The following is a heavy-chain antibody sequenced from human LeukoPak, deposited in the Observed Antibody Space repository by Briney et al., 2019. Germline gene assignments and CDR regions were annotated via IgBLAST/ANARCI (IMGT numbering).Heavy chain of an antibody. V-gene: IGHV3-21*01. CDR3: AREGRIAADFDY. CDR2: ISSSSSYI. Sequence: GGSLRLSCAASGFTFSSYSMNWVRQAPGKGLEWVSSISSSSSYIYYADSVKGRFTISRDNAKNSLYLQMNSLRAEDTAVYYCAREGRIAADFDYWGQGTLVTVSS. J-gene: IGHJ4*02. CDR1: GFTFSSYS. D-gene: IGHD6-13*01.